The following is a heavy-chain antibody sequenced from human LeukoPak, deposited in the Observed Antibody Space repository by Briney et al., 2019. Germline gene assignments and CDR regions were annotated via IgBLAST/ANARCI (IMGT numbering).Heavy chain of an antibody. Sequence: GGSLRLSCTGSGLVFSNYGIHWVRQAPGKGLEWVAVICYVGTNKYYADSVKGRFTISRDNAKNSLYLQMNSLRAEDTALYYCAKDLSPYYYDSSGYSDAFDIWGQGTMVTVSS. CDR3: AKDLSPYYYDSSGYSDAFDI. J-gene: IGHJ3*02. CDR2: ICYVGTNK. V-gene: IGHV3-30*01. D-gene: IGHD3-22*01. CDR1: GLVFSNYG.